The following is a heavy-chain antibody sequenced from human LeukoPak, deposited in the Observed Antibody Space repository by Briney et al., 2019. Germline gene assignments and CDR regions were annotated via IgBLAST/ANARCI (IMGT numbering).Heavy chain of an antibody. Sequence: GGSLRLSCAASGFTFSSYAMSWVRQAPGKGLEWVSAISGSGGSTYYADSVKGRFTISRDNSKNTLYLQMNSLRAEDTAVYYCAKDRTYCDILTGLDAFDIWGQGTMVTVSS. CDR2: ISGSGGST. CDR1: GFTFSSYA. J-gene: IGHJ3*02. CDR3: AKDRTYCDILTGLDAFDI. D-gene: IGHD3-9*01. V-gene: IGHV3-23*01.